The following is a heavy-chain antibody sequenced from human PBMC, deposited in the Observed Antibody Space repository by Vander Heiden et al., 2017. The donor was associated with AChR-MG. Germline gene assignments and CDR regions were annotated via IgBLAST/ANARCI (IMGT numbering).Heavy chain of an antibody. J-gene: IGHJ6*03. D-gene: IGHD3-10*01. CDR1: GFTFSSYW. Sequence: EVQLVESGGGLVQPGGSLRLSCAASGFTFSSYWMSWVRQAPGKGLEWVANIKQDGSEKYYVDSVKGRFTISRDNAKNSLYLQMNSLRAEDTAVYYCARGITMVQGNLYYYYYMDVWGKGTTVTVSS. CDR3: ARGITMVQGNLYYYYYMDV. V-gene: IGHV3-7*04. CDR2: IKQDGSEK.